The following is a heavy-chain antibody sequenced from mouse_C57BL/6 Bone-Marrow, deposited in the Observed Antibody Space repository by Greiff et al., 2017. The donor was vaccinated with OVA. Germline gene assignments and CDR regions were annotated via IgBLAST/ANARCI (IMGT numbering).Heavy chain of an antibody. V-gene: IGHV1-74*01. CDR2: IHPSDSDT. Sequence: LQQPGASVKVSCKASGYTFTSYWMPWVKQWPGQGLEWLGRIHPSDSDTNYNQKFKGKAKLTVDKSSSTAYMQLSSLTSEDSAVYYWAIRGKVAYWGQGTLVTVSA. J-gene: IGHJ3*01. CDR1: GYTFTSYW. CDR3: AIRGKVAY.